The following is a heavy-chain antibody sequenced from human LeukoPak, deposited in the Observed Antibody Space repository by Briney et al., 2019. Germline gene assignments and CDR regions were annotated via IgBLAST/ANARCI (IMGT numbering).Heavy chain of an antibody. CDR1: GYTFASYD. CDR3: ARGRVTMVRGPPRPVDY. CDR2: MNPNSGNT. J-gene: IGHJ4*02. V-gene: IGHV1-8*01. D-gene: IGHD3-10*01. Sequence: ASVKVSCKASGYTFASYDINWVRQATGQGLEWMGWMNPNSGNTGYAQKFQGRVTMTRNTSISTAYMELSSLRSEDTAVYYCARGRVTMVRGPPRPVDYWGQGTLVTVSS.